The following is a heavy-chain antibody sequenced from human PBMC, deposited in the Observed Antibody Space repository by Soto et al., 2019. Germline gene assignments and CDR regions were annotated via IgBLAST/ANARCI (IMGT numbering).Heavy chain of an antibody. J-gene: IGHJ6*02. CDR2: ISDDGSNK. CDR1: GFTFSNYG. V-gene: IGHV3-30*18. Sequence: GGSLRLSCAASGFTFSNYGMHWVRQAPGKGLEWVAFISDDGSNKYYADSMKGRFTMSRDNYKSTLYLQMNSLRVEDTAVYYCTKRRNVLRFLEWSSGMEVWGQGTTVTVSS. CDR3: TKRRNVLRFLEWSSGMEV. D-gene: IGHD3-3*01.